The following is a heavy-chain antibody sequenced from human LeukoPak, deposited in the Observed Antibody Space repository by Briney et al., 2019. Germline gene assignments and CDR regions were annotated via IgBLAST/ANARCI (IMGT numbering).Heavy chain of an antibody. Sequence: PGESLRLSCAASGFTFSSYAMHWVRQAPGKGLEWVAVISYDGSNKYYADSVKGRFTVSRDNSKNTLYLQMNSLRAEDTAVYYCARGFHSYSSSPPDYWGQGTLVTVSS. CDR1: GFTFSSYA. CDR3: ARGFHSYSSSPPDY. J-gene: IGHJ4*02. CDR2: ISYDGSNK. V-gene: IGHV3-30-3*01. D-gene: IGHD6-6*01.